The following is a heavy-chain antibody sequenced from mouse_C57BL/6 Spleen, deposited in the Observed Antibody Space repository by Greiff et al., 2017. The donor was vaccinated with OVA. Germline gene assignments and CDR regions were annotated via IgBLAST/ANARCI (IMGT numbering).Heavy chain of an antibody. D-gene: IGHD1-1*01. CDR1: GYTFTSYW. V-gene: IGHV1-69*01. CDR2: IDPSDSYT. Sequence: VQLQQPGAELVMPGASVKLSCKASGYTFTSYWMHWVKQRPGQGLEWIGEIDPSDSYTNYNQKFKGKSTLTVDKSSSTAYMQLSSLTSEDSAVYYCARGGDYYGSRSDYWGQGTTLTVSS. CDR3: ARGGDYYGSRSDY. J-gene: IGHJ2*01.